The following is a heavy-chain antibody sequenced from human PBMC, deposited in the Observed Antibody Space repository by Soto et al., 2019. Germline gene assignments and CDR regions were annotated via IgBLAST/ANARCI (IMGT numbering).Heavy chain of an antibody. J-gene: IGHJ4*02. CDR2: ISYDGSNK. CDR3: AKAMPRAYFDY. Sequence: GGSLRLSCAASGFTFSSYGMHWVRQAPGKGLEWVAVISYDGSNKYYADSVKGRFTISRDNSKNTLYLQMNSLRAEDTAVYYCAKAMPRAYFDYWGQGTLVTVSS. V-gene: IGHV3-30*18. D-gene: IGHD2-2*01. CDR1: GFTFSSYG.